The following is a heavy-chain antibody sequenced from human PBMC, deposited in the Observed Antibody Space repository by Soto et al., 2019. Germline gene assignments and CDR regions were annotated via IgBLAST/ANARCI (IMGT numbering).Heavy chain of an antibody. V-gene: IGHV1-69*13. J-gene: IGHJ5*02. CDR2: IIPIFGTA. D-gene: IGHD1-26*01. CDR3: ARVIVGTTTTGWLDP. CDR1: GCTFSRYA. Sequence: SVKVSCKASGCTFSRYAISWVRQAPGQGLEWMGGIIPIFGTANYAQKFQGRVTITADESTSTAYMELSSLRFEDTAVYYCARVIVGTTTTGWLDPWGQGTPAPVSS.